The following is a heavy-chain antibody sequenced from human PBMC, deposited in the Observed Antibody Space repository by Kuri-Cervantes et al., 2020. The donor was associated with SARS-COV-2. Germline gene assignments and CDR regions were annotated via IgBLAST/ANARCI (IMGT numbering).Heavy chain of an antibody. D-gene: IGHD3-3*01. CDR2: IWYDGSNK. CDR3: AKGPRSGSDYFDY. J-gene: IGHJ4*02. CDR1: GFTFSSYG. V-gene: IGHV3-33*06. Sequence: GESLKISCAASGFTFSSYGMHWVRQAPGKGLEWVAVIWYDGSNKYYADSVKGRFTISRDNSKNTLYLQMNSLRAEDTAVYYCAKGPRSGSDYFDYWGQGTLVTVSS.